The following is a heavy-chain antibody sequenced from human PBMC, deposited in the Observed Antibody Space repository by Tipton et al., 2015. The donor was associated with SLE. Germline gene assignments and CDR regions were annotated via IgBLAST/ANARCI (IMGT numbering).Heavy chain of an antibody. Sequence: LRLSCTVSGGSISSGGYYWSWIRQHPGKGLEWIGYIFYGGSTYYNPSLKSRVSMSVDTSKNQFSPKLSSVTAADTAVYYCARGSAVITSGYYYYYMDVWGKGTTVTVSS. V-gene: IGHV4-31*03. CDR2: IFYGGST. D-gene: IGHD3-22*01. CDR1: GGSISSGGYY. CDR3: ARGSAVITSGYYYYYMDV. J-gene: IGHJ6*03.